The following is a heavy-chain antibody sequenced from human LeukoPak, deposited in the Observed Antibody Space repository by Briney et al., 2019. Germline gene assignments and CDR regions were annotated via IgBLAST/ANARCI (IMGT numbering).Heavy chain of an antibody. J-gene: IGHJ4*02. V-gene: IGHV3-30*18. CDR2: ISYDGSNK. D-gene: IGHD4-17*01. CDR1: GFTFSSYG. Sequence: PGRSLRLSCAASGFTFSSYGMHWVRQAPGKGLEWVAVISYDGSNKYYADSVKGRFTISRDNSKNTLYLQTNSLRAEDTAVYYCAKDNGDYGDYFADYWGQGTLVTVSS. CDR3: AKDNGDYGDYFADY.